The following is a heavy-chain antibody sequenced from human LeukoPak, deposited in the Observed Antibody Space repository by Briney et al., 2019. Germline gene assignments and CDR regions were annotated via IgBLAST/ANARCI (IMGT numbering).Heavy chain of an antibody. J-gene: IGHJ4*02. V-gene: IGHV3-23*01. CDR1: GFTFSIYA. CDR3: AKDPSGGKYYYGSGSYKPFDY. D-gene: IGHD3-10*01. Sequence: PGGSLRLSCAASGFTFSIYAMSWVRQAPGKGLEWVPAISGSGGSTYYADSVKGRFTISRDNSKNTLYLQMNSLRAEDTAVYYCAKDPSGGKYYYGSGSYKPFDYWGQGTLVTVSS. CDR2: ISGSGGST.